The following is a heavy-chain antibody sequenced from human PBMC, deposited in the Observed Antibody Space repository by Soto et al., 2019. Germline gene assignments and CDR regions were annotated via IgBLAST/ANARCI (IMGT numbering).Heavy chain of an antibody. D-gene: IGHD4-17*01. CDR2: ISYDGSNK. CDR1: GFTFSSYA. V-gene: IGHV3-30-3*01. CDR3: ARALTTVTTPFDY. Sequence: QVQLVESGGGVVQPGRSLRLSCAASGFTFSSYAMHWVRQAPGKGLEWVAVISYDGSNKYYADSVKGRFTISRDNSKNTLYLHMNSLRAEDTAVYYCARALTTVTTPFDYWGQGTLVTVSS. J-gene: IGHJ4*02.